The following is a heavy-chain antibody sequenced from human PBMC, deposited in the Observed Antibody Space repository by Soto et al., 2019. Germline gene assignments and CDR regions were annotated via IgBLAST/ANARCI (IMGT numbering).Heavy chain of an antibody. D-gene: IGHD2-15*01. CDR1: GYTFTSYG. Sequence: QVQLVQSGAEVKKPGASVKVSCKASGYTFTSYGISWVRQAPGQGLEWMGWISAYNGNTNYAQKLQGRVTMTTDASTSTAYMELGSLRSDDTAVYYCARGAAYIVEVDYGMDVWVQGTTVTVSS. J-gene: IGHJ6*02. CDR3: ARGAAYIVEVDYGMDV. V-gene: IGHV1-18*04. CDR2: ISAYNGNT.